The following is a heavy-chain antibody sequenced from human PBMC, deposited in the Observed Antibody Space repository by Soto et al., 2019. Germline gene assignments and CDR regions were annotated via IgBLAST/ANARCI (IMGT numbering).Heavy chain of an antibody. CDR3: AKGSYYDFGNYYGMDV. V-gene: IGHV3-23*01. Sequence: GSLRLSCAASGFTFSSYAMSWVRQAPGKGLEWVSAISGSGGSTYYADSVKGRFTISRDNSKNTLYLQMNSLRAEDTAVYYCAKGSYYDFGNYYGMDVWGQGTTVTVSS. J-gene: IGHJ6*02. D-gene: IGHD3-3*01. CDR1: GFTFSSYA. CDR2: ISGSGGST.